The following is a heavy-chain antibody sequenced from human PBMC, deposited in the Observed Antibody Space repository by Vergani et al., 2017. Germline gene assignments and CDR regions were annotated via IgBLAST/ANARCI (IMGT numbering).Heavy chain of an antibody. CDR3: ARDGQRISRGQMGRGVWPGYGYMDV. CDR1: GFSFPGYA. Sequence: VQLLESGGGLVQPGGSLRLSCEASGFSFPGYAMSWVRQAPGKGLEWVAIIASDGSNQFYAGSVKGRFTISRDNSKNTLSLQMNSLRPEDTAVYYCARDGQRISRGQMGRGVWPGYGYMDVWGKGTTVTVSS. D-gene: IGHD3-10*01. J-gene: IGHJ6*03. CDR2: IASDGSNQ. V-gene: IGHV3-30*03.